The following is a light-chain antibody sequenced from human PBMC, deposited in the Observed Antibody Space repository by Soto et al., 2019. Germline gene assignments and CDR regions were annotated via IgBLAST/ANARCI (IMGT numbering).Light chain of an antibody. CDR1: SSDVGGYNF. V-gene: IGLV2-11*01. J-gene: IGLJ3*02. CDR3: CSYAGSYTLWV. Sequence: QSVLTQPRSVSGSPGQSVAISCTGSSSDVGGYNFVPWYQQHPGKAPKLIIYDVSKRPSGVPDRFSGSKSGNTASLTLSGLQAEDEADYYCCSYAGSYTLWVFGGGTKLTVL. CDR2: DVS.